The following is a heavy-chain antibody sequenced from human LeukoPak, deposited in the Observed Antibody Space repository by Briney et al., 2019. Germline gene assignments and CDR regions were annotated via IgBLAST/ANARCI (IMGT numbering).Heavy chain of an antibody. CDR1: GGSISSYY. CDR3: ARAVVGNYYYYGMDV. J-gene: IGHJ6*02. Sequence: SETLSLTCTVSGGSISSYYWSWIRQPPGKGLEWIGYNYYSGTTNYNPSLKSRVTISVDTSKNQFSLKLSSVTAADTAVYYCARAVVGNYYYYGMDVWGQGTTVSVPS. D-gene: IGHD2-2*01. CDR2: NYYSGTT. V-gene: IGHV4-59*01.